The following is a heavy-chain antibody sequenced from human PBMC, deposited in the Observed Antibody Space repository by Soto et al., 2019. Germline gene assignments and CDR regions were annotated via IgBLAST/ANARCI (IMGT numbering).Heavy chain of an antibody. V-gene: IGHV4-34*01. CDR3: AGTYCAESSGFWPL. CDR2: INHSGST. CDR1: GGSFCCYY. D-gene: IGHD3-22*01. Sequence: PSATLSPTCDVYGGSFCCYYWSCIRQPPGKGLEWIGEINHSGSTNYNPALKSRLTISVDTSKNQFSLKLSSVTAADTAVYYCAGTYCAESSGFWPLWGHGTLVTVSS. J-gene: IGHJ4*01.